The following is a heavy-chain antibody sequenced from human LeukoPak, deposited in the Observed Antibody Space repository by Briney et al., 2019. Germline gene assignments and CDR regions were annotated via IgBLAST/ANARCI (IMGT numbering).Heavy chain of an antibody. CDR2: MSSNGGST. V-gene: IGHV3-64D*09. J-gene: IGHJ4*02. Sequence: PGGCLRLSCSASGFTFSSYAMHWVRQAPGKGLEYVSAMSSNGGSTYYADSVKGRFTISRDNSKNTLYLQMSSLRAEDTAVYYCVKVGGIAVPGTPDWGQGTLVT. CDR3: VKVGGIAVPGTPD. D-gene: IGHD6-19*01. CDR1: GFTFSSYA.